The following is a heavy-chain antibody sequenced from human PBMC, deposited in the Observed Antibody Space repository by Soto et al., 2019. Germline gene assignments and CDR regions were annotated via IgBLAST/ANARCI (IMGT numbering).Heavy chain of an antibody. V-gene: IGHV4-61*08. CDR2: MYNTGST. CDR3: ARASTTVTTLDY. Sequence: TLSLTSTVSGGSISSGGYSWSWIRQPPGKGLEWIGYMYNTGSTIYNPSLKSRVTISVDTSKNQFSLKLSSVTAADTAVYYCARASTTVTTLDYWGQGTLVTVSS. D-gene: IGHD4-17*01. J-gene: IGHJ4*02. CDR1: GGSISSGGYS.